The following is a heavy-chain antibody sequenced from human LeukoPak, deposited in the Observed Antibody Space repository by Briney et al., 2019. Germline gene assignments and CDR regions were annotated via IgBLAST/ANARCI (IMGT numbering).Heavy chain of an antibody. D-gene: IGHD2-15*01. Sequence: SETLSLTCTVSGDSIGTYYWSWIRQPPGKGLEWIGYIYYSGSANYNPSLKSRVTISLDTSKKQFSLNLTSVTAADTAVYYCARLSGGTTGPLDPWGQGTLVTVSS. CDR1: GDSIGTYY. V-gene: IGHV4-59*01. CDR2: IYYSGSA. CDR3: ARLSGGTTGPLDP. J-gene: IGHJ5*02.